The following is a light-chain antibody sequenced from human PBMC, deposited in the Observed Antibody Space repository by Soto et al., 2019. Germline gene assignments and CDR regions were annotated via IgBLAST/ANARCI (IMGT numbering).Light chain of an antibody. Sequence: QSALTQPPSVSGPPGQRVTISCTGSSSNIGAGHDVHWYQQLPGSAPKLLIYGSRNRPSGVPDRFSGSRSGTSASLAITGLQAEDEADYYCQSYDSSLSAHYVFGTGTKLTVL. CDR1: SSNIGAGHD. CDR3: QSYDSSLSAHYV. J-gene: IGLJ1*01. V-gene: IGLV1-40*01. CDR2: GSR.